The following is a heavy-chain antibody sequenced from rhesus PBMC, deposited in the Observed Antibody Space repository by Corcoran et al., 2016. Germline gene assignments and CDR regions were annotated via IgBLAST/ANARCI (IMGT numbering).Heavy chain of an antibody. CDR3: ARRGLGAFDF. CDR1: GYSISSGYY. D-gene: IGHD3-3*01. Sequence: QVQLQESGPGLVKPSETLSLTCAVSGYSISSGYYWGWIRQPPGKGLEWIGHISSGGSNYLNPSIKRRVTISTATSKNQFSLKLSAVTAADTAVYFCARRGLGAFDFWGQGLRVTVSS. J-gene: IGHJ3*01. V-gene: IGHV4S14*01. CDR2: ISSGGSN.